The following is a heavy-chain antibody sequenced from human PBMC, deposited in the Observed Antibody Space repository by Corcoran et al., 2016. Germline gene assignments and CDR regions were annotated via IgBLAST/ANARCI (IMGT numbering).Heavy chain of an antibody. V-gene: IGHV1-46*01. CDR3: ARDSGSGSVDY. J-gene: IGHJ4*02. D-gene: IGHD6-13*01. Sequence: QVQLVQSGAEVKKPGASVKVSCQASGYTFSSYNMQWVRQAPGQGLEWMGIINPSGGSATYAQKFKGRVTLTRDTSTSTDYMELSSLRLEDTVVYYCARDSGSGSVDYWGQGTLVT. CDR2: INPSGGSA. CDR1: GYTFSSYN.